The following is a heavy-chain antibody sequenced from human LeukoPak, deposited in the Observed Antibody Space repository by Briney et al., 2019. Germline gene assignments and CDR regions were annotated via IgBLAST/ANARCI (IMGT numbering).Heavy chain of an antibody. V-gene: IGHV4-59*08. CDR2: IYYSGST. D-gene: IGHD3-10*01. J-gene: IGHJ4*02. CDR3: ARHHALRYYGSENPFDY. CDR1: GGSISSYY. Sequence: SETLSLTCTVSGGSISSYYWSWIRQPPGKGLEWVGYIYYSGSTNYNPSLKSRVTISVDTSKNQFSLKLSSVTAADTAVYYCARHHALRYYGSENPFDYWGQGTLVTVSS.